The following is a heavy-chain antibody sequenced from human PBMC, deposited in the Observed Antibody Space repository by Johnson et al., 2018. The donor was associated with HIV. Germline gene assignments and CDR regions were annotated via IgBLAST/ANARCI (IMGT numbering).Heavy chain of an antibody. J-gene: IGHJ3*02. CDR2: IKSKTDGGTK. CDR1: GFTFSNAW. CDR3: AREMVAAKDAFDI. D-gene: IGHD2-15*01. Sequence: VQLVESGGGLVKPGGSLRLSCAASGFTFSNAWMSWVRQAPGKGLEWVGRIKSKTDGGTKDYAAPVKGRFTISRDDSKNTLYLQMNSLKTEDTAVYYCAREMVAAKDAFDIWGQGTMVTVSS. V-gene: IGHV3-15*01.